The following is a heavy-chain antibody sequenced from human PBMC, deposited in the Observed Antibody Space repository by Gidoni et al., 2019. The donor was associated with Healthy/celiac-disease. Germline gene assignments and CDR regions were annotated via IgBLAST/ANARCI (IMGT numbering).Heavy chain of an antibody. D-gene: IGHD4-17*01. CDR1: GFTFVSYA. CDR3: ATRSYDYGDYPPRY. CDR2: ISGSGGST. J-gene: IGHJ4*02. Sequence: EVQLVESGGGLVQPGGSLRLSCAASGFTFVSYAMSWVRQAPGKGLEWVSAISGSGGSTYYADSVKGRFTISRDNSKNTLYLQMNSLRAEDTAVYYCATRSYDYGDYPPRYWGQGTLVTVSS. V-gene: IGHV3-23*04.